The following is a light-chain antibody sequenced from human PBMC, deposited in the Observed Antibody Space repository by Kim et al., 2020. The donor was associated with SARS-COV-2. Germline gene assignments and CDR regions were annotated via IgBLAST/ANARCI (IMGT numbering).Light chain of an antibody. CDR2: KDT. CDR3: YSATDNDTYV. J-gene: IGLJ1*01. V-gene: IGLV3-27*01. CDR1: VLAKKF. Sequence: VSPGKTARITCSGHVLAKKFARWFQQKPGQAPVLVISKDTERPSGIPERFSGSSSGTTVTLTINGAQVEDEADYYCYSATDNDTYVFGPGTKVTVL.